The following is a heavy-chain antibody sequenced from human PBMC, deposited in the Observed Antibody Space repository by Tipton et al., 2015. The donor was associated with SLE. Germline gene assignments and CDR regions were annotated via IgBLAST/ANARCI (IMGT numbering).Heavy chain of an antibody. CDR1: GGSFSGYF. D-gene: IGHD3-10*01. CDR3: ARGRGFFDY. CDR2: IYYSGST. Sequence: TLSLTCTVYGGSFSGYFWAWIRQPPGQGLEWIGSIYYSGSTYYNPSLKSRVTISVDTSKNQFSLKLSSVTAADTAVYYCARGRGFFDYWGQGTLVTVSS. V-gene: IGHV4-39*07. J-gene: IGHJ4*02.